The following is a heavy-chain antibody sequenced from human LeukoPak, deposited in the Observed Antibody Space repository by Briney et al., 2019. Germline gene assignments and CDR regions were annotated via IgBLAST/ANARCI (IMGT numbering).Heavy chain of an antibody. CDR3: ARDGAAAYYYYYYMDV. J-gene: IGHJ6*03. CDR2: IRYDGSNK. V-gene: IGHV3-30*02. Sequence: GGSLRLSCAASGFTFSSYGMHWVRQAPGKGLEWVAFIRYDGSNKYYADSVKGRFTISRGNSKNTLYLQMNSLRAEDTAVYYCARDGAAAYYYYYYMDVWGKGTTVTVSS. D-gene: IGHD6-13*01. CDR1: GFTFSSYG.